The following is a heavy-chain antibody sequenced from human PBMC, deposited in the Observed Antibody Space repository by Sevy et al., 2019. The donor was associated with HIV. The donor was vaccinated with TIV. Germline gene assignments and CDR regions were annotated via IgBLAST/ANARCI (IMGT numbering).Heavy chain of an antibody. Sequence: GGSLRLSCAASGFTFTNYWMHWVRQAPGKGLVWVSRVDNDGSGTNYADSVKGRFTISRDNAKNTVYLQMNSLRAEDTAVYYCTSDMYGIDYWGQGTLVTVSS. CDR1: GFTFTNYW. CDR2: VDNDGSGT. CDR3: TSDMYGIDY. V-gene: IGHV3-74*01. D-gene: IGHD2-8*01. J-gene: IGHJ4*02.